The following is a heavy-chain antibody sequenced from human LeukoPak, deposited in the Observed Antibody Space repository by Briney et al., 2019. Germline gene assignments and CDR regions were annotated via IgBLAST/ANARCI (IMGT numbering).Heavy chain of an antibody. CDR1: GFTVSSNY. CDR2: IYSSGNT. D-gene: IGHD2-8*01. Sequence: PGGSLRLSCAASGFTVSSNYMSWVCQAPGKGLEWVSLIYSSGNTYYADSVKGRFTISRDNSKNTLYLQMNSLRAEDTAVYYCARMLYDAFDIWGQGTMVTVSS. V-gene: IGHV3-53*01. J-gene: IGHJ3*02. CDR3: ARMLYDAFDI.